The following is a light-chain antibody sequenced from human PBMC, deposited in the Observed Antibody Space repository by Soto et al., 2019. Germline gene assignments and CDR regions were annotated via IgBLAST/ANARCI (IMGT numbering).Light chain of an antibody. CDR2: KNN. CDR1: SSNIGSNY. Sequence: QSVLTQPPSASGTPGQRVTISCSGSSSNIGSNYVYWYQQLPGTAPKRLIYKNNQRPSGVPDRFSGSKSVTSASLAISGLRSEDEADYYCAAWDGSLSGWVFGGGTKLTVL. V-gene: IGLV1-47*01. CDR3: AAWDGSLSGWV. J-gene: IGLJ3*02.